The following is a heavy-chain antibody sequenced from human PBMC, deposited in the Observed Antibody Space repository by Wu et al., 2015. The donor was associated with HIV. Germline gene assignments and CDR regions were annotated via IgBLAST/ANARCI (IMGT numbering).Heavy chain of an antibody. D-gene: IGHD5-12*01. CDR1: GGTFSSYT. Sequence: QVQLEQSGTELKKPRSSVKISCKAFGGTFSSYTINWVRQGPGQGLEWVGTFIPIFTTTNYAQKFQGRVTITADDSTSTAYMELSSLTSEDTAVYYCATPQYSAYEGIDYWGQGTLVTVSS. CDR3: ATPQYSAYEGIDY. V-gene: IGHV1-69*13. CDR2: FIPIFTTT. J-gene: IGHJ4*02.